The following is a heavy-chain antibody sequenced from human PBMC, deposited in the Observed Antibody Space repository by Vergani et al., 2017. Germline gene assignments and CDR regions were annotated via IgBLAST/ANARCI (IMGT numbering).Heavy chain of an antibody. J-gene: IGHJ4*02. V-gene: IGHV3-30-3*01. CDR1: GVTFSSYA. CDR2: ISYDGSNK. CDR3: ARSGWELLDSFFDY. Sequence: QVQLVESGGGVVQPGRSLRLSCAASGVTFSSYAMHWARQAPGKGLEWVAVISYDGSNKYYADSVKGRFTISRDNSKNTLYLQMNSLRAEDTAVYYCARSGWELLDSFFDYWGQGTLVTVSS. D-gene: IGHD1-26*01.